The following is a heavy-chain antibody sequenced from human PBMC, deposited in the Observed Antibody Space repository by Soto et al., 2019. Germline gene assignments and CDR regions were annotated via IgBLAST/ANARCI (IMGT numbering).Heavy chain of an antibody. V-gene: IGHV1-2*02. Sequence: QVQLVQSGAEVKKPGASVKVSCKASGYTFTGYYMHWVRQAPGQGLEWMGWINPNSGGTNYAQKFQGGVTMTRDTSISTAYMELSRLRSDDTAVYYCARGGRTMVRGDLHPVDYWGQGTLVTVSS. CDR1: GYTFTGYY. CDR2: INPNSGGT. D-gene: IGHD3-10*01. J-gene: IGHJ4*02. CDR3: ARGGRTMVRGDLHPVDY.